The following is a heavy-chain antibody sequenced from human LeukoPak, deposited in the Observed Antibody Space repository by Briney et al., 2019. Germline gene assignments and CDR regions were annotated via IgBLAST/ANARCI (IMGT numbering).Heavy chain of an antibody. J-gene: IGHJ4*02. V-gene: IGHV3-30*03. CDR3: ARDSPGGLDY. D-gene: IGHD3-16*01. CDR2: ISYDGSNK. Sequence: PGGSLRLSCAASGFTFSSYGMHWVRQAPGKGLEWVAVISYDGSNKYYADSVKGRFTISRDNSKNTLYLQMNSLRAEDTAVYYCARDSPGGLDYWGQGTLVTVSS. CDR1: GFTFSSYG.